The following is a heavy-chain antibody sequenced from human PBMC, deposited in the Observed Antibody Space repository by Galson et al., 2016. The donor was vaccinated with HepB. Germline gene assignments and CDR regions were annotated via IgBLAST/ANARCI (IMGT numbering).Heavy chain of an antibody. J-gene: IGHJ4*02. CDR1: GFTFSTTW. CDR2: ISYDGSKQ. CDR3: AREAADDFDTSGYFDY. Sequence: SLRLSCAASGFTFSTTWMNWVRQAPGKGLEWLAVISYDGSKQYYADSVKGRFTISRDNSKSTLFLQMNGLRVDDTALYYCAREAADDFDTSGYFDYWGQGTLVTVSS. D-gene: IGHD6-25*01. V-gene: IGHV3-30*03.